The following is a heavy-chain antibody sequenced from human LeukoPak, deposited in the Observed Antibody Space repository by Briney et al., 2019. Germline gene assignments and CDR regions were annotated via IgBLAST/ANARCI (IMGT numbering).Heavy chain of an antibody. V-gene: IGHV3-66*01. CDR1: GFTFSSYW. D-gene: IGHD1-26*01. CDR3: AREVGGALHYFDY. CDR2: IYSGGTT. J-gene: IGHJ4*02. Sequence: PGGSLRLSCAASGFTFSSYWMSWVRQAPGKGLEWVSDIYSGGTTYYADSVKGRFTISRDNSKNTLYLQMNSLRAEDTAVYYCAREVGGALHYFDYWGQGTLVTVSA.